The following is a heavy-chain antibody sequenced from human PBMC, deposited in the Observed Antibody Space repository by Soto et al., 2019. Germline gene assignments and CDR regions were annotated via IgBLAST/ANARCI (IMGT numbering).Heavy chain of an antibody. CDR1: GFTFSSYA. CDR2: ISYDGSNN. CDR3: ARGATELELRSGRFDP. Sequence: QVQLVESGGGVVQPGRSLRLSCAASGFTFSSYAMHWVRQAPGKGLEWVAVISYDGSNNYYADSVKGRFTISRDNSKNTLYLQMNSLRAEDTAVYYCARGATELELRSGRFDPWGQGTLVTVSS. J-gene: IGHJ5*02. D-gene: IGHD1-7*01. V-gene: IGHV3-30-3*01.